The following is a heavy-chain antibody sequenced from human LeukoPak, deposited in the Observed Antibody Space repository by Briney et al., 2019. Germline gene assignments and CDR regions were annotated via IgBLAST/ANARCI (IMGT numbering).Heavy chain of an antibody. CDR3: AKSGGYCSSTSCYKPIDC. J-gene: IGHJ4*02. CDR1: GFTFSSYA. Sequence: PGGSLRLSCAASGFTFSSYAMSWVGHAPGKGLEWVSAISGSGGSTYYADSVKGRFTISRDNSKNTLYLQMNSLRAEDTAVYYCAKSGGYCSSTSCYKPIDCWGQGTLVTVSS. V-gene: IGHV3-23*01. D-gene: IGHD2-2*02. CDR2: ISGSGGST.